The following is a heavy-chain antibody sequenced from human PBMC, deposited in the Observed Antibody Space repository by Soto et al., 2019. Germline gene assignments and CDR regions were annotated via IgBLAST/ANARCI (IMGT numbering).Heavy chain of an antibody. J-gene: IGHJ5*02. CDR1: GDYIHVGGYY. D-gene: IGHD2-2*01. Sequence: SETLSLTCSVSGDYIHVGGYYWTWIRQRPGKGLEWMGYIYYTGKTYYNPSLESRLTMSVDRSKNQFSLRLTSVTAANTAVYFCGRDLTSNANCIDPWGQGTLVTVSS. CDR3: GRDLTSNANCIDP. CDR2: IYYTGKT. V-gene: IGHV4-30-4*01.